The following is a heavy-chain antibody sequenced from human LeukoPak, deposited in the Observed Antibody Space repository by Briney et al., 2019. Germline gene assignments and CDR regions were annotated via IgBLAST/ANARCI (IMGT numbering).Heavy chain of an antibody. V-gene: IGHV4-39*07. Sequence: SETLTLTCTVSGRPISSVSYYWSWIRQPPGKGLEWIGESNHRGSTNYNPSLKSRVTISVDTSKNQFSLKLSSVTAADTAVYYCARLRVMITFGGVIVSNWFDPWGQGTLVTVSS. J-gene: IGHJ5*02. CDR3: ARLRVMITFGGVIVSNWFDP. CDR2: SNHRGST. CDR1: GRPISSVSYY. D-gene: IGHD3-16*02.